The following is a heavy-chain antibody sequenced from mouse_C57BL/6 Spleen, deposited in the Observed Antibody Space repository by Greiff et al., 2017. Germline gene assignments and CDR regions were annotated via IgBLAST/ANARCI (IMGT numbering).Heavy chain of an antibody. V-gene: IGHV1-82*01. CDR2: IYPGDGDT. CDR1: GYAFSSSW. CDR3: ATAYYSNAMDY. J-gene: IGHJ4*01. D-gene: IGHD2-5*01. Sequence: VQLQQSGPELVKPGASVKISCKASGYAFSSSWMNWVKQRPGKGLEWIGRIYPGDGDTNYNGKFKGKATLAADKSSSTAYMQLSSLTSEDSAVYVCATAYYSNAMDYWGQGTSVTVSS.